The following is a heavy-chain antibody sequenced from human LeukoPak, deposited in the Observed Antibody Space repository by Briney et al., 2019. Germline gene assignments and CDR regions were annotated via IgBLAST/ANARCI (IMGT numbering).Heavy chain of an antibody. CDR2: IYYSGST. D-gene: IGHD6-6*01. J-gene: IGHJ4*02. CDR1: VGSISSYY. CDR3: VREGYSSSHCEL. Sequence: PSETLSLTCIVSVGSISSYYWSLILQPPGKGLEWIGYIYYSGSTNYNPSLKSRVTISIDTSKNQFSLILSSVTPGDTAVYYCVREGYSSSHCELGGRGTLVTVSS. V-gene: IGHV4-59*01.